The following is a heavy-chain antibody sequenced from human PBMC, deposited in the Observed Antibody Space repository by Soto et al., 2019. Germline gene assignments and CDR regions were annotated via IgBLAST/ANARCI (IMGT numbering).Heavy chain of an antibody. Sequence: ASVKVSCKTSGYTFSTYAIHWVRQAPGQRLEWMGWINAGNGNTKYSQKFQGRVTITSDTSASTAYMELSSLRSEDTAVYYCARAAAGGFAQPTYFDYWGQGTLVTVSS. J-gene: IGHJ4*02. CDR1: GYTFSTYA. V-gene: IGHV1-3*01. CDR3: ARAAAGGFAQPTYFDY. CDR2: INAGNGNT. D-gene: IGHD6-13*01.